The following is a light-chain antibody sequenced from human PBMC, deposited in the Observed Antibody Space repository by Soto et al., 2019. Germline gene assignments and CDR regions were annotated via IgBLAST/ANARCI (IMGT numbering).Light chain of an antibody. Sequence: DIPMTQSPSTLSASVGDRVTITCRASQSISSWLAWYEQKPGRPPKVLIYKTSNLESGVPSRFSGSGSGREFALTISSLQPDDFATYYCQQYNSYSPWTFGQGTKVEIK. J-gene: IGKJ1*01. CDR3: QQYNSYSPWT. V-gene: IGKV1-5*03. CDR2: KTS. CDR1: QSISSW.